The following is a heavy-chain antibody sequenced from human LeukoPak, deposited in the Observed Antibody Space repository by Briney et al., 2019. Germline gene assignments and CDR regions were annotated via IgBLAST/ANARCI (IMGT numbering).Heavy chain of an antibody. CDR1: GYSISSGYY. J-gene: IGHJ4*02. Sequence: SETLSLTCAVSGYSISSGYYWGWIRQPPGKGLEWIGTFHHPGTTYYNPSLSSRVTISVDTSKNQFSLRLNSVTAADTAVYFCARDPGYTANWNYFDHWGQGALVTVSS. D-gene: IGHD1-20*01. CDR2: FHHPGTT. CDR3: ARDPGYTANWNYFDH. V-gene: IGHV4-38-2*02.